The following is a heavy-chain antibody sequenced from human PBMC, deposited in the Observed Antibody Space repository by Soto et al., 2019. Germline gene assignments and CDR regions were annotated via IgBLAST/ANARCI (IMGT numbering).Heavy chain of an antibody. CDR3: ARSIAASEYYFDY. CDR2: ISGSGGST. CDR1: GFTFSSYA. Sequence: GGSLRLSCAASGFTFSSYAMSWVRQAPGKGLEWVSAISGSGGSTYYADSVKGRFTISRDNSKNTLYLQMNSLRAEDTAVYYCARSIAASEYYFDYWGQGTLVTVSS. J-gene: IGHJ4*02. V-gene: IGHV3-23*01. D-gene: IGHD6-6*01.